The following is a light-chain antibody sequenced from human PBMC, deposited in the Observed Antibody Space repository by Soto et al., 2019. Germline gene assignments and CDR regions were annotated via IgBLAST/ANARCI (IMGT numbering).Light chain of an antibody. CDR2: GAS. CDR3: QQYGSSLIT. J-gene: IGKJ5*01. Sequence: EFVLTQSPGTLSLSPGERATLSCRASQSVSSSWLAWYQQKPGQAPRLLIYGASNRATGIPDRFSGSGSGTDFTLTISRLEPGDFAVYYCQQYGSSLITFGQGTRLEIK. CDR1: QSVSSSW. V-gene: IGKV3-20*01.